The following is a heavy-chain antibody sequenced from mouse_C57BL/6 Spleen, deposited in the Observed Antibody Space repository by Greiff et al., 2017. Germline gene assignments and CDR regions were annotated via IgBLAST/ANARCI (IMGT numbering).Heavy chain of an antibody. CDR3: ARRGDGRTFDY. J-gene: IGHJ2*01. V-gene: IGHV1-80*01. D-gene: IGHD1-1*01. Sequence: QVQLQQSGAELVKPGASVKISCKASGYAFSSYWMNWVKQRPGKGLEWIGQIYPGDGDTTYNGKFKGKATLTADKSSSTAYMQLSSLTSEDSAVYFCARRGDGRTFDYWGQGTTLTVSS. CDR1: GYAFSSYW. CDR2: IYPGDGDT.